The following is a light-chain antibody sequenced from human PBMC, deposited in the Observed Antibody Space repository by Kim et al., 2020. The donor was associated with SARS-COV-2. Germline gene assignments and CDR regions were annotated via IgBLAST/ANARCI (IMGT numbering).Light chain of an antibody. CDR1: RGVSTS. V-gene: IGKV3-15*01. CDR3: QQYNNRAPLT. J-gene: IGKJ4*01. Sequence: SSGEGATLACMASRGVSTSLAWYQRKPGQAPSLLIFDASTRATGIPARFSGSGSGTEFTLTISSLQSEDFAVYYCQQYNNRAPLTFGGGTKVDIK. CDR2: DAS.